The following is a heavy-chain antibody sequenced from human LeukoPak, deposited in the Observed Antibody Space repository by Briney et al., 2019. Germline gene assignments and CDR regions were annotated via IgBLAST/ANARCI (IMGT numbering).Heavy chain of an antibody. CDR2: ISYDGSNK. D-gene: IGHD6-6*01. V-gene: IGHV3-30*19. J-gene: IGHJ3*02. CDR3: AREASIAALLGAFDI. CDR1: GFTFSSYG. Sequence: GGSLRLSCAASGFTFSSYGMHWVRQAPGKGLEWVAVISYDGSNKYYADSVKGRFTISRDNSKNTLYLQMNSLRAEDTAVYYCAREASIAALLGAFDIWGQGTMVTVSS.